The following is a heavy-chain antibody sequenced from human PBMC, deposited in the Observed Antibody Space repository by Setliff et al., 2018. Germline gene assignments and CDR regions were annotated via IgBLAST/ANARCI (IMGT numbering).Heavy chain of an antibody. D-gene: IGHD3-9*01. Sequence: SETLSLTCAVSGGSISSSIWWSWVRQAPGKGLEWIGEIYHTGSTNYNPSLKSRVNISVDKSKNQFSLRLSSVTAADTAMYYCARASSLTRKPLDFDLWGQGTMVTVSS. V-gene: IGHV4-4*02. CDR1: GGSISSSIW. CDR2: IYHTGST. CDR3: ARASSLTRKPLDFDL. J-gene: IGHJ3*01.